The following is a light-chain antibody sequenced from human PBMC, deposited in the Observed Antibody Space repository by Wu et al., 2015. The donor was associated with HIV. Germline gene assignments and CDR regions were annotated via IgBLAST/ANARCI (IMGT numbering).Light chain of an antibody. J-gene: IGKJ2*01. CDR1: QSISNW. Sequence: DIQMTQSPSTLSAFVGDRVTITCRASQSISNWLAWYQHKPGKAPRLLIYKASTLESGVPSRFSGSGSGTEFTLTIRSLQPDDFATYYCQQYSNYLYTFGQGTKLEIK. V-gene: IGKV1-5*03. CDR2: KAS. CDR3: QQYSNYLYT.